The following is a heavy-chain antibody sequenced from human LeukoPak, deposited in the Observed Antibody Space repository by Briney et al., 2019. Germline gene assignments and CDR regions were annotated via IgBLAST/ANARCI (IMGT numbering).Heavy chain of an antibody. CDR3: ARPEAYGDYG. CDR1: GVIFSSYS. V-gene: IGHV3-21*01. CDR2: ISSSSSYI. J-gene: IGHJ4*02. D-gene: IGHD4-17*01. Sequence: PGGSLRLSCAASGVIFSSYSMNWVRQAPGKGLEWVSSISSSSSYIYYADSVKGRFTISRDNAKNSLYLQMNSLRAEDTAVYYCARPEAYGDYGWGQGTLVTVSS.